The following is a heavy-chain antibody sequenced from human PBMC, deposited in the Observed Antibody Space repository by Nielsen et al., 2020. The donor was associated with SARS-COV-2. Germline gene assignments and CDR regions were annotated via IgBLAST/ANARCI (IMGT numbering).Heavy chain of an antibody. Sequence: GESLKISCAASGFTFSSYEMNWVRQAPGKGLEWVSYISSSGSTIYYADSVKGRFTISRDNAKNSLYLQMNSLRAEDTAVYYCARDAGDIVVVPAAWRSFDPWGQGTLVTVSS. D-gene: IGHD2-2*01. J-gene: IGHJ5*02. CDR2: ISSSGSTI. V-gene: IGHV3-48*03. CDR1: GFTFSSYE. CDR3: ARDAGDIVVVPAAWRSFDP.